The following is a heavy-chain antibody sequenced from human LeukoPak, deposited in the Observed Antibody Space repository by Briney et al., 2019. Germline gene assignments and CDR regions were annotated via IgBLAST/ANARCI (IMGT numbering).Heavy chain of an antibody. CDR3: AKGAFWSGYQYFDY. CDR1: GFTFSSYA. V-gene: IGHV3-23*01. D-gene: IGHD3-3*01. CDR2: ISGSGGST. J-gene: IGHJ4*02. Sequence: QLGGSLRLSCAASGFTFSSYAMSWVRQAPGKGLEWVSAISGSGGSTYYADSVKGRLTISRDNSKNTLYLQMNSLRAEDTAVYYCAKGAFWSGYQYFDYWGQGTLVTVSS.